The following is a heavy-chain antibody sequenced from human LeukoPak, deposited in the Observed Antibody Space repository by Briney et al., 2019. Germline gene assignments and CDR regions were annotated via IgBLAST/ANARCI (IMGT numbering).Heavy chain of an antibody. CDR1: GVTFDSSD. V-gene: IGHV1-69*13. J-gene: IGHJ6*03. Sequence: SVKVSCKASGVTFDSSDISWVRQAPGQGLEWMGGIIPIFGSAIYAQKFQGRVTITADESTSTAYMELSSLRSEDTAVYYCARDQSYYDSSGYYYYMDVWGKGTTVTISS. CDR2: IIPIFGSA. CDR3: ARDQSYYDSSGYYYYMDV. D-gene: IGHD3-22*01.